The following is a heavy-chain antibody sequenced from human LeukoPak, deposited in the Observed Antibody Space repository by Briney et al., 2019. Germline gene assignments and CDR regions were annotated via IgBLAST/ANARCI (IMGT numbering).Heavy chain of an antibody. CDR2: IYYSGST. CDR3: ARDTAGYSSRYDAFDI. D-gene: IGHD6-13*01. J-gene: IGHJ3*02. CDR1: GDSISSSSYY. V-gene: IGHV4-39*07. Sequence: SETLSLTCTVSGDSISSSSYYWGWIRQPPGKGLEWIGSIYYSGSTNYNPSLKSRVTISVDTSKNQFSLKLSSVTAADTAVYYCARDTAGYSSRYDAFDIWGQGTMVTVSS.